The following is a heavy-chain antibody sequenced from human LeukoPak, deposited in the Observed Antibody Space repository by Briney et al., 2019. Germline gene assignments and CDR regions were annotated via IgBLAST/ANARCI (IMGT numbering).Heavy chain of an antibody. CDR1: GFTFSSYG. D-gene: IGHD3-22*01. V-gene: IGHV3-30*18. J-gene: IGHJ4*02. CDR3: AKTGGRITMIVVVH. CDR2: VSNGGNVK. Sequence: GGSLRLSCAASGFTFSSYGMHWVRQAPGKGLEWVAVVSNGGNVKYYSDSVKGRFAISRDNSKNTLYLQMNSLRAEDTAVYYCAKTGGRITMIVVVHWGQGTLVTVSS.